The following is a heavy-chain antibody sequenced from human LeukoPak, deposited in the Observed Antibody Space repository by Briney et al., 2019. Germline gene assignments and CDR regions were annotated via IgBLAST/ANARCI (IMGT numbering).Heavy chain of an antibody. J-gene: IGHJ4*02. D-gene: IGHD4-17*01. CDR1: GFTFSNYE. Sequence: PGGSLRLSCAASGFTFSNYEMNLVRQAPGKGLYWGSYISSRGTLMFYSDSVKGRFTISTDNASGSLRMNSLRAEDTALYYCARSITAYGDYDSPFFDYWGQGTLVTVSS. CDR2: ISSRGTLM. V-gene: IGHV3-48*03. CDR3: ARSITAYGDYDSPFFDY.